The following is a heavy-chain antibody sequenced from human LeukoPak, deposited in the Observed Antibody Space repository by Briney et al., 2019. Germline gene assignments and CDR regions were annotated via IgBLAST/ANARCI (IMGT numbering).Heavy chain of an antibody. CDR1: GFTFSSYG. J-gene: IGHJ4*02. CDR2: IRYDGSNK. V-gene: IGHV3-30*02. CDR3: AKGEGLRYFDWFDY. D-gene: IGHD3-9*01. Sequence: PGGSLRLSCAASGFTFSSYGMHWVRQAPGKGLEWVAFIRYDGSNKYYADSVKGRFTISRDNSKNTLYLQMNSLRAEDTAVYYCAKGEGLRYFDWFDYWGQGTLATVSS.